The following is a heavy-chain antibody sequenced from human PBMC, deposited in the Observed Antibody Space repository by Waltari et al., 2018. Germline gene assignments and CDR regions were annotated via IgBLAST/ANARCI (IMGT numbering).Heavy chain of an antibody. Sequence: QVQLQESGPGLVKPSETLSLTCAVSGYSISSGYYWGWIRQPPGKGLEWIGSIYHSGSTYYNPSLKSRVTISVDTSKNQFSLKLSSVTAADTAVYYCARARGVGAKWYMDVWGKGTTVTVSS. CDR2: IYHSGST. V-gene: IGHV4-38-2*01. CDR3: ARARGVGAKWYMDV. D-gene: IGHD1-26*01. CDR1: GYSISSGYY. J-gene: IGHJ6*03.